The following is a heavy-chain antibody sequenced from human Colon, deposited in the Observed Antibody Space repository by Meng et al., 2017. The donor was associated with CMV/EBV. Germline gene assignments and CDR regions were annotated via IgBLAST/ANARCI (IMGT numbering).Heavy chain of an antibody. CDR1: GFIFSDRN. J-gene: IGHJ4*02. CDR3: TRTFRYYFDF. Sequence: GGSLRLSCATSGFIFSDRNINWLRQAPGKGLEWVSSISSSGTYKYYADSASGRFTISRDSAKASVDLLMTGLRAEDTAVYYCTRTFRYYFDFWGQGTLVTASS. CDR2: ISSSGTYK. V-gene: IGHV3-21*01. D-gene: IGHD2/OR15-2a*01.